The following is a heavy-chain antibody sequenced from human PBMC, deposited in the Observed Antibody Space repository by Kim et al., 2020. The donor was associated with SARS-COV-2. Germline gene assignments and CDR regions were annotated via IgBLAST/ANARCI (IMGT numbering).Heavy chain of an antibody. V-gene: IGHV3-49*04. CDR3: TRALTSSYYDS. CDR1: GFTFGDYA. J-gene: IGHJ4*02. CDR2: IRSKTYGGTT. Sequence: GGSLRLSCTASGFTFGDYAMTWVRQAPWKGLECVGFIRSKTYGGTTEYAASVKGRFTISRDDSNSIAYLQMNSLKSEDTAVYSCTRALTSSYYDSWGQGTLVTVSS. D-gene: IGHD2-2*01.